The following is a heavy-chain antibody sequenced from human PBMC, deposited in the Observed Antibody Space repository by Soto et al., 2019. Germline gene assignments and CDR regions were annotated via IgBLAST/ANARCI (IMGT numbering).Heavy chain of an antibody. D-gene: IGHD3-22*01. Sequence: QVQLQESGPGLVRPSGALSVTCAVSGDSFSRSHWWSWVRQSPGKGLEWIGESSHSGITNYNPSLKSRVTISGDKSKNQLSLKLTSVTAADTAVYYCARVRYDRSGFDHWGQGTLVSVSS. V-gene: IGHV4-4*02. CDR1: GDSFSRSHW. CDR3: ARVRYDRSGFDH. J-gene: IGHJ4*02. CDR2: SSHSGIT.